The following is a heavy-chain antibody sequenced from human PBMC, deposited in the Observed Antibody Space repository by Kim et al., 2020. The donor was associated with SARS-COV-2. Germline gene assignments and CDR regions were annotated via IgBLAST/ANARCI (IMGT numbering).Heavy chain of an antibody. D-gene: IGHD2-21*02. CDR2: IWYDGSNK. CDR1: GFTFSSYG. CDR3: AKNCGGDCKYYYYYGMDV. Sequence: GGSLRLSCAASGFTFSSYGMHWVRQAPGKGLEWVAVIWYDGSNKYYADSVKGRFTISRDNSKNTLYLQMNSLRAEDTAVYYCAKNCGGDCKYYYYYGMDVWGQGTTVTVSS. J-gene: IGHJ6*02. V-gene: IGHV3-33*06.